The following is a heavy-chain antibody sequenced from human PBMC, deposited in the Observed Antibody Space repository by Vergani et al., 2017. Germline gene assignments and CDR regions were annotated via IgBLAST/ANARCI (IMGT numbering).Heavy chain of an antibody. D-gene: IGHD2-15*01. V-gene: IGHV3-23*01. CDR3: AKDGAXKLYCSGGSCYSSRWFDP. Sequence: EVQLLESGGGLVQPGGSLRLSCAASGFTFSSYAMSWVRQAPGKGLEWVSAISGSGGSTYYADSVKGRFTISRDNSKNTLYLQMNSLRAEDTAVYYCAKDGAXKLYCSGGSCYSSRWFDPWGQGTLVTVSS. CDR2: ISGSGGST. CDR1: GFTFSSYA. J-gene: IGHJ5*02.